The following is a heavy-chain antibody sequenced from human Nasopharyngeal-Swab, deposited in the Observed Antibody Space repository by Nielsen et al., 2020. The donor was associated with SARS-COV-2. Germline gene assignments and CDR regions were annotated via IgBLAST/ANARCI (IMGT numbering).Heavy chain of an antibody. Sequence: SVKVSCQASGGTFSSYAISWVRQAPGQGLEWMGGIIPIFGTANYAQKFQGRVTITADESTSTAYMELSSLRSEDTAVYYCARDYGPDDFWSGSGMDVWGQGTTVTVSS. CDR3: ARDYGPDDFWSGSGMDV. D-gene: IGHD3-3*01. J-gene: IGHJ6*02. CDR2: IIPIFGTA. V-gene: IGHV1-69*13. CDR1: GGTFSSYA.